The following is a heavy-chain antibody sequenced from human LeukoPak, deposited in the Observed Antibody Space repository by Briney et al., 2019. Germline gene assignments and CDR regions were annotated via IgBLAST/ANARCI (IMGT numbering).Heavy chain of an antibody. J-gene: IGHJ4*02. Sequence: SETLSLTCTASGGSISSYYWSWIRQPPGKGLEWIGYIYYSGSTNYNPSLKSRVTISVDTSKNQFSLKLSSVTAADTAVYYCARDANDYFDYWGQGTLVTVSS. CDR3: ARDANDYFDY. CDR1: GGSISSYY. V-gene: IGHV4-59*01. CDR2: IYYSGST.